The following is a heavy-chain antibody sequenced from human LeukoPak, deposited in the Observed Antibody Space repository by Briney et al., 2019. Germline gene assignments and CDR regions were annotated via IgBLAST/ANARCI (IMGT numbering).Heavy chain of an antibody. J-gene: IGHJ4*02. V-gene: IGHV3-9*01. Sequence: PGRSLRLSCAASGITFDDYAMHWVRQAPQKGLEWVSGISWDSSIIGYADSVKGRFTISRDNAKNSLYLQMSSLRADDTAFYYCVKGNFYDSSGLPFDYWGQGTLVTVSS. CDR1: GITFDDYA. CDR3: VKGNFYDSSGLPFDY. D-gene: IGHD3-22*01. CDR2: ISWDSSII.